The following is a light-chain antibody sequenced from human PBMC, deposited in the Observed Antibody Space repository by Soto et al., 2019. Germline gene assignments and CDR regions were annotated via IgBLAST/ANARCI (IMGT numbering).Light chain of an antibody. CDR2: GAS. CDR1: QRVGSN. V-gene: IGKV3-15*01. CDR3: QQYNNWPPDRT. J-gene: IGKJ1*01. Sequence: EIVMTQSPATLSVSPGDRAALSCRASQRVGSNLAWYQHKPGQAPRLLIYGASTRATGIPARFSGSGSGTEFTLTISSLQSEDFAIYFCQQYNNWPPDRTFGQGTKVEIK.